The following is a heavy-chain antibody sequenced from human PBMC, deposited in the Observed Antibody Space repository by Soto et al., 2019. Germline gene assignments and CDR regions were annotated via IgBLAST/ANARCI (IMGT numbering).Heavy chain of an antibody. D-gene: IGHD3-22*01. V-gene: IGHV5-10-1*01. J-gene: IGHJ4*02. CDR1: GYSFTSYW. CDR2: IDPSDSYT. Sequence: PGESLKISCKGSGYSFTSYWISWVRQMPGKGLEWMGRIDPSDSYTNYSPSFQGHVTISADKSISTAYLQWSSLKASDTAMYYCARHGRPIYYDSSGYDYWGQGTLVTVSS. CDR3: ARHGRPIYYDSSGYDY.